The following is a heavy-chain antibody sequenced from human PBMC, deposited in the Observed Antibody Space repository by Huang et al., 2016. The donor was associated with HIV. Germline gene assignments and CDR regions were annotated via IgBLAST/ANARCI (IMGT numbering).Heavy chain of an antibody. CDR3: ARGAVRYFDRGGTRYYGMDV. CDR1: GGSFSNYF. CDR2: TSNGGST. V-gene: IGHV4-34*01. J-gene: IGHJ6*02. Sequence: QVQLQQWGAGLLKPSETLSLTCAVYGGSFSNYFWRWFGQPPGRVLEGIGETSNGGSTNSRPALKSRGTISVDTSKNQFSLNLTSVTAADTAVYYCARGAVRYFDRGGTRYYGMDVWGQGTTVTVSS. D-gene: IGHD3-9*01.